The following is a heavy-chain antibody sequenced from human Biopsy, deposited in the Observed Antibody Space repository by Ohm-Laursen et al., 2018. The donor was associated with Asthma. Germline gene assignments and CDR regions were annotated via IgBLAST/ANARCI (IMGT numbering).Heavy chain of an antibody. CDR1: GFTVSRDH. CDR2: IYSGGTS. V-gene: IGHV3-53*05. Sequence: GSLRLSCAASGFTVSRDHMFWVRQAPGKGLEWVSVIYSGGTSRTADSVRGRFTISRDNSKNTLYLQMNSLRAEDTAVYYCARAISSSWWAVEYWGQGTLVTASS. J-gene: IGHJ4*02. D-gene: IGHD6-6*01. CDR3: ARAISSSWWAVEY.